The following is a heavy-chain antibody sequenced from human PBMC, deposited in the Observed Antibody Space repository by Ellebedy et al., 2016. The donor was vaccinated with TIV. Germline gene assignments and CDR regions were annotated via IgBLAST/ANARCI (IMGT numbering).Heavy chain of an antibody. D-gene: IGHD6-13*01. CDR2: IYPGDSDT. J-gene: IGHJ6*02. CDR1: GYSFTSYW. V-gene: IGHV5-51*01. Sequence: GGSLRLXXKGSGYSFTSYWIGWVRQMPGKGLEWMGIIYPGDSDTRYSPSFQGQVTISADKSISTAYLQWSSLKASDTAMYYCARHAAAAGLIMDGMDVWGQGTTVTVSS. CDR3: ARHAAAAGLIMDGMDV.